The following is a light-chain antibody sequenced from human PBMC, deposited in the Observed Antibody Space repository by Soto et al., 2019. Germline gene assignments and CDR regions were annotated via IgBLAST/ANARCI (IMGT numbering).Light chain of an antibody. CDR2: GAS. V-gene: IGKV3-15*01. CDR3: QQYNTWPPWT. J-gene: IGKJ1*01. CDR1: QSVMSD. Sequence: VVMTQSPATVSVSPGETVTLSCRASQSVMSDVAWYQQRPGQAPRLLIFGASSRVADIPARFSGSGSGTDFTLTISSLQSEDFAVYHCQQYNTWPPWTFGQGTKVE.